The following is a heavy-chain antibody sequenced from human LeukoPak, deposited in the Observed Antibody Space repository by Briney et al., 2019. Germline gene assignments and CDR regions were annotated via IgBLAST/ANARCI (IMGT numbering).Heavy chain of an antibody. CDR1: GFTFSSYG. J-gene: IGHJ4*02. D-gene: IGHD2-15*01. CDR2: IWYDGSNK. Sequence: GRSLRLSCAASGFTFSSYGMHWVRQAPGKGLEWVAVIWYDGSNKYYADSVKGRFTISRGNSKNTLYLQMNSLRAEDTAVYYCAKDDRYCSGGSCYTGLLGYWGQGTRVTVSS. CDR3: AKDDRYCSGGSCYTGLLGY. V-gene: IGHV3-33*06.